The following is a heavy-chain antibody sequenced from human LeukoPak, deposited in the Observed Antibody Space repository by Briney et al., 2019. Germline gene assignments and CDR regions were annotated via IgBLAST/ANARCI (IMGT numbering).Heavy chain of an antibody. V-gene: IGHV3-21*01. J-gene: IGHJ4*02. Sequence: GRCLGLFCAASGFTFSIYSMNCVSHAPRRGLECVLSISSRRYYIYYADSVKGRFTISRDNAKNSLYLQMNSLRAEDTAVYYCARVQGYYYDSSGYYRALPDYWGQGTLVTVSS. D-gene: IGHD3-22*01. CDR3: ARVQGYYYDSSGYYRALPDY. CDR2: ISSRRYYI. CDR1: GFTFSIYS.